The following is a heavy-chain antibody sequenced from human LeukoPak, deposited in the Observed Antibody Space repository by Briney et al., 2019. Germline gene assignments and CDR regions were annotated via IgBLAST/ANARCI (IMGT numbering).Heavy chain of an antibody. Sequence: ASVKVSCKASGYTFTSYGISWVRQAPGQGLEWMGWISAYNGNTNYAQKLQGRVTMTTDTSTSTAYMELRSLRSDDTAVYYCARDDIVVVPAAMGFDYWCQGTLVTVSS. D-gene: IGHD2-2*01. V-gene: IGHV1-18*04. CDR1: GYTFTSYG. J-gene: IGHJ4*02. CDR2: ISAYNGNT. CDR3: ARDDIVVVPAAMGFDY.